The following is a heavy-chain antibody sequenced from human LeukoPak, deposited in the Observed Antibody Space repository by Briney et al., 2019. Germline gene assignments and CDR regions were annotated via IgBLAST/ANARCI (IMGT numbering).Heavy chain of an antibody. CDR1: GFTFSTTW. J-gene: IGHJ4*02. D-gene: IGHD3-16*01. CDR3: ARATRLPDY. CDR2: INQDGSEK. V-gene: IGHV3-7*01. Sequence: GGSLRLSCIVSGFTFSTTWMSWVRQAPGKGPEWVAIINQDGSEKIYVDSLKGRFTISRDNAKDSLHLQMHSLRVEDTAVYYCARATRLPDYRGQGTLVTVSS.